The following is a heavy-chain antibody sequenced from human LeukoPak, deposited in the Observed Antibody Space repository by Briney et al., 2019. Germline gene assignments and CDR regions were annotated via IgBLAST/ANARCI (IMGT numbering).Heavy chain of an antibody. J-gene: IGHJ4*02. Sequence: SETLSLTCTVSGGSISSSTYYWGWIRQPPGKGLEWIGNIYYSGNTYYNPSLKSRVTISVDTSKNQFSLELISATAADTAVYYCARRGSTVTTPDFWGQGTLVTVSS. CDR2: IYYSGNT. CDR1: GGSISSSTYY. V-gene: IGHV4-39*01. D-gene: IGHD4-17*01. CDR3: ARRGSTVTTPDF.